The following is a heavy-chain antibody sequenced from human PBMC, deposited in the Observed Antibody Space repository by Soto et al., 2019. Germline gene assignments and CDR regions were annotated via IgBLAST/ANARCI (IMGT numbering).Heavy chain of an antibody. CDR1: GGSFSGYY. CDR3: ARHRGYCNGGSCYFDY. D-gene: IGHD2-15*01. Sequence: SETLSLTCAVYGGSFSGYYWSWIRQPPGKGLEWIGEINHSGSTNYNPSLKSRVTISVDTSKNQFSLKLSSVTAADTAVSYCARHRGYCNGGSCYFDYWGQGTLVTVSS. J-gene: IGHJ4*02. V-gene: IGHV4-34*01. CDR2: INHSGST.